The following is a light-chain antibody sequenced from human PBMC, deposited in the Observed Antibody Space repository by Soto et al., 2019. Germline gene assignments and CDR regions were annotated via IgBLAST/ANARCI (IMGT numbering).Light chain of an antibody. V-gene: IGKV3-20*01. CDR3: HQYGSSPQT. CDR2: GAS. Sequence: VMTQSPGTVSVSPGETATLSCGTSQSVSSSYLAWYQQKPGQAPRLLIYGASSRATGIPDRFTGSGSGTDFTLTISRLEPEDFAVFYCHQYGSSPQTFGQGTKVGIK. J-gene: IGKJ1*01. CDR1: QSVSSSY.